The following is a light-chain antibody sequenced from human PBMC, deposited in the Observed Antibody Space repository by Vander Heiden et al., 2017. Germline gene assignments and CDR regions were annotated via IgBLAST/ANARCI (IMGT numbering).Light chain of an antibody. CDR3: QVCDSSSDYV. CDR1: NIGSKS. CDR2: DDS. V-gene: IGLV3-21*02. J-gene: IGLJ1*01. Sequence: GNNIGSKSVHWYQQKPGQAPVLVVYDDSDRPSGIPERFSGSNSGNTATLTISRVEAGDEADYYCQVCDSSSDYVFGTGTKVTVL.